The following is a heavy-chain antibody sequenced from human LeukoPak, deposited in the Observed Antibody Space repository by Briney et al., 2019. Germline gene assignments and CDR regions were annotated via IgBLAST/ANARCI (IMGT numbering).Heavy chain of an antibody. J-gene: IGHJ4*02. D-gene: IGHD5-24*01. CDR2: IKQDGSEK. CDR1: GFTFSSYA. CDR3: ARVEMATIDY. V-gene: IGHV3-7*03. Sequence: PGGSLRLSCAASGFTFSSYAMSWVRQAPGKGLEWVANIKQDGSEKYYVDSVKGRFTISRDNAKNSLYLQMNSLRAEDTAVYYCARVEMATIDYWGQGTLVTVSS.